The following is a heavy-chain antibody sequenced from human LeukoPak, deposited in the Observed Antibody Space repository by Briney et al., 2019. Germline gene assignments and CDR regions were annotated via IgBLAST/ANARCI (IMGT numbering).Heavy chain of an antibody. D-gene: IGHD3-22*01. CDR2: FDPEDGET. CDR3: ATGTYYYDSSGYYR. J-gene: IGHJ4*02. CDR1: GYTLTELS. V-gene: IGHV1-24*01. Sequence: ASVKVSCKVSGYTLTELSMHWVRQAPGKGLEWMGGFDPEDGETIYAQKFQGRVTMTEDTSTDTAYMELSSLRSEDTAAYYCATGTYYYDSSGYYRWGQGTLVTVSS.